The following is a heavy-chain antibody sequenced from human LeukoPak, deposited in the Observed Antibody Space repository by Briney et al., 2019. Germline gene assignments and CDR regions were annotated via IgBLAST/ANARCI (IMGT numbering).Heavy chain of an antibody. J-gene: IGHJ4*02. V-gene: IGHV4-39*07. D-gene: IGHD4-17*01. CDR2: IYYSGST. CDR1: GGSISSSSYY. CDR3: ARVHDYGDYEVT. Sequence: PSETLSLTCTVSGGSISSSSYYWGWIRQPPGKGLEWIGSIYYSGSTYYNPSLKSRVTILVDTSKNQFSLKLSSVTAADTAVYYCARVHDYGDYEVTWGQGTLVTVSS.